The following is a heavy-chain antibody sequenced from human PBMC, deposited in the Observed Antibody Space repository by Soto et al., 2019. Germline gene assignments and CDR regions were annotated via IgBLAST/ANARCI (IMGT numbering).Heavy chain of an antibody. D-gene: IGHD2-21*01. CDR1: GYTFTGYY. V-gene: IGHV1-2*02. Sequence: ASVKVSCKASGYTFTGYYMHWVRQAPGQGLEWMGWINPNSGGTNYAQKFQGRVTMTRDTSVSTAYMDLSKLRSDDTAVYYCATLPGQARHISFDYWGQGTVVTVSS. J-gene: IGHJ4*02. CDR2: INPNSGGT. CDR3: ATLPGQARHISFDY.